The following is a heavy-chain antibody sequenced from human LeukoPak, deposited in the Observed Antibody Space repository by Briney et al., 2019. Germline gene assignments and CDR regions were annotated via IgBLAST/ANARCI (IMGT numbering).Heavy chain of an antibody. D-gene: IGHD3-10*01. V-gene: IGHV3-48*01. J-gene: IGHJ3*02. CDR3: ARDSVSHYYYGSGTDDFDI. CDR2: ISSSSSTI. CDR1: EFTFSSYS. Sequence: PGRSLRLSCAASEFTFSSYSMNWVRQAPGKGLEWVSYISSSSSTIYYADSVKGRFTISRDNSKNSLYLQMNSLRAEDTAVYYCARDSVSHYYYGSGTDDFDIWGKGTMVTVSS.